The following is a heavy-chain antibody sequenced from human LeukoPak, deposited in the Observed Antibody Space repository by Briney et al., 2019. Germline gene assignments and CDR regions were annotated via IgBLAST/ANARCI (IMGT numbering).Heavy chain of an antibody. CDR3: APEGRWLQSN. J-gene: IGHJ4*02. V-gene: IGHV1-69*13. CDR1: GGSFSSDA. CDR2: IIPIFGTA. Sequence: ASVKVSCKASGGSFSSDAISWVRQAPGQGLEWMGGIIPIFGTANYAQKLQGRVTITADESTSTAYMELSSLRSEDTAVYYCAPEGRWLQSNWGQGTLVTVSS. D-gene: IGHD5-24*01.